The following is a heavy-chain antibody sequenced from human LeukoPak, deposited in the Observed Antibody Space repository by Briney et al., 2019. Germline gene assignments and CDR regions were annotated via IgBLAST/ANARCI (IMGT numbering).Heavy chain of an antibody. CDR3: ARGSICSSTSCYPSASYYYYYMDV. CDR1: GGSISSYY. V-gene: IGHV4-4*07. J-gene: IGHJ6*03. CDR2: IYTSGST. D-gene: IGHD2-2*01. Sequence: SETLSLTCTVSGGSISSYYWSWIRQPAGKGLEWIGRIYTSGSTNYNPSLKSRVTMSVDTSKNQFSLKLSSVTTADTAVYYCARGSICSSTSCYPSASYYYYYMDVWGKGTTVTVSS.